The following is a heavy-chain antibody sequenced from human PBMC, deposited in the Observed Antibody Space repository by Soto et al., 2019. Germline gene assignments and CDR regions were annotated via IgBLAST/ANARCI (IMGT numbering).Heavy chain of an antibody. CDR3: ARRDRSGYSYWLDT. V-gene: IGHV4-31*03. CDR1: GGSISDGYY. CDR2: ISDSGST. J-gene: IGHJ5*02. D-gene: IGHD3-22*01. Sequence: SETLSLTCTVSGGSISDGYYWSWIRQHPGKGLEWIGSISDSGSTSYNPSLKSRLTISVDTSKNQFSLNLSSVTAADTAVYYCARRDRSGYSYWLDTWGQGTLVTVSS.